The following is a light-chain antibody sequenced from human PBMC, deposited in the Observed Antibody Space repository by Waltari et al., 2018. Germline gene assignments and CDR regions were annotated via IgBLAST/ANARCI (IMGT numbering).Light chain of an antibody. Sequence: QSVLTQPPSIHAAPGQRGTIPCPGSGSPTCAGSDRHGYQQLPETAPTLLISSYNNRPSGVPDRFSGSKSGTSASLSIAGLQAEDEADYYCQSYDGSLSASIFGGGTKLTVL. CDR3: QSYDGSLSASI. V-gene: IGLV1-40*01. J-gene: IGLJ2*01. CDR1: GSPTCAGSD. CDR2: SYN.